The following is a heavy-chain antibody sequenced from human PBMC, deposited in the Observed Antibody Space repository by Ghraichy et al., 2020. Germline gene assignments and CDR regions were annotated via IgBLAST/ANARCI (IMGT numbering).Heavy chain of an antibody. CDR1: GFTFSSYG. V-gene: IGHV3-21*06. D-gene: IGHD3-10*01. Sequence: GGSLRLSCAASGFTFSSYGMNWVRQAPGKGLEWVSSISSGSTYIYYADSVKGRFTISRDKAKNSLYLQMNSLRAEDTAVYYCARNTTSVRGIDYWGQGTLVTVSS. CDR3: ARNTTSVRGIDY. J-gene: IGHJ4*02. CDR2: ISSGSTYI.